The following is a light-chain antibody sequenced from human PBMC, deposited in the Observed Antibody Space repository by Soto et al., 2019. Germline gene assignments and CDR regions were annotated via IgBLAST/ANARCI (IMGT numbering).Light chain of an antibody. CDR3: QQRIHWHRT. V-gene: IGKV3-11*01. CDR2: DAS. J-gene: IGKJ1*01. Sequence: EIVLTQSPATLTLSPGERATLSCRASQSVSSYLAWYQQTPGQAPRLLIYDASNRATGIPARFSGSGSGTDFTLTISSLEPEDFAVYSGQQRIHWHRTFGQGTEVE. CDR1: QSVSSY.